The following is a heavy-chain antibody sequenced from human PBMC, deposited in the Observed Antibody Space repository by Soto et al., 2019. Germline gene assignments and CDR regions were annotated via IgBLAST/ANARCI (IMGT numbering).Heavy chain of an antibody. Sequence: PSETLSLTCAVYGGSFSGYYWSWIRQPPGKGLEWIGEINHSGSTNYNPSLKSRVTISVDTSKNQFSLKLSSVTAADTAVYYCARCRAWGCYYYRMDVWGQGTTVTFSS. D-gene: IGHD1-26*01. CDR1: GGSFSGYY. CDR3: ARCRAWGCYYYRMDV. J-gene: IGHJ6*02. CDR2: INHSGST. V-gene: IGHV4-34*01.